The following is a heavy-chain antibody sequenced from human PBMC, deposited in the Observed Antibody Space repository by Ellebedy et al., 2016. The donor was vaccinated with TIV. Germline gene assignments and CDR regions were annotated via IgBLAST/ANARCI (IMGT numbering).Heavy chain of an antibody. J-gene: IGHJ4*02. V-gene: IGHV1-69*13. CDR3: AREGVDILTGYPVPPDY. D-gene: IGHD3-9*01. CDR1: GGTFSSYA. Sequence: SVKVSCXASGGTFSSYAISWVRQAPGQGLEWMGGIIPNFGTANYAQKFQGRVTITADESTSTAYMELRSLRSDDTAVYYCAREGVDILTGYPVPPDYWGQGTLVTVSS. CDR2: IIPNFGTA.